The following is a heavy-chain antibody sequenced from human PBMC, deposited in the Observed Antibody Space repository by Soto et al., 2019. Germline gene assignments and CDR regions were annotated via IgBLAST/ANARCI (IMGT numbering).Heavy chain of an antibody. J-gene: IGHJ6*02. V-gene: IGHV3-30*18. CDR3: AKVVRADTMSSNFYYYSGMDV. CDR1: GFSFSTYG. D-gene: IGHD5-18*01. CDR2: ISNDGSIK. Sequence: GGSLRRSCAASGFSFSTYGMHWVRHAPGKGLEWMAVISNDGSIKYYADSVKGRFTISRDNSKDTLFLQMNSLRGEDTAVYYCAKVVRADTMSSNFYYYSGMDVWGQGTTVTVSS.